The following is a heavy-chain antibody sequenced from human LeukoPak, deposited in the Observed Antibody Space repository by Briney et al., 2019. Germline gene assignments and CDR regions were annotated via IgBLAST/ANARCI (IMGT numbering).Heavy chain of an antibody. D-gene: IGHD2/OR15-2a*01. Sequence: GGSLRLSCAASGFTFSSYSMNWVRQAPGKGLEWVSYISSSSSTIYYADSVKGRFTISRDNAKNSLYLQMNSLRDEDTAVYYCARDSLSIYDSICGMDVWGQGTTVTVSS. J-gene: IGHJ6*02. CDR3: ARDSLSIYDSICGMDV. CDR1: GFTFSSYS. V-gene: IGHV3-48*02. CDR2: ISSSSSTI.